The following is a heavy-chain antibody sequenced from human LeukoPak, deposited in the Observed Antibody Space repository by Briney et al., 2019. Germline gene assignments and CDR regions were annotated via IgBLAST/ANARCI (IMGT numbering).Heavy chain of an antibody. CDR3: AKDIVGSAMTGIDY. V-gene: IGHV3-9*01. CDR1: GFDFDDYA. Sequence: GGSLRLSCAASGFDFDDYAMQWVRQAPGKGLEWVSGISWNSSTKGYADSVKGRFTISRDNAKHSLYLQMDSLRPEDTALYYCAKDIVGSAMTGIDYWGQGTLVTVSS. D-gene: IGHD1-1*01. CDR2: ISWNSSTK. J-gene: IGHJ4*02.